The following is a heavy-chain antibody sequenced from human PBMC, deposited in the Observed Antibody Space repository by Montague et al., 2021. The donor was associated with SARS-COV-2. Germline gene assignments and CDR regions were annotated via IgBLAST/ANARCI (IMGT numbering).Heavy chain of an antibody. CDR1: SGPISSGGYS. CDR2: IYYSCST. D-gene: IGHD3-10*01. V-gene: IGHV4-31*03. J-gene: IGHJ6*02. CDR3: GRVRYYGSGTSLGMDV. Sequence: TLSLTCTVPSGPISSGGYSWSQITQHPGNRLDCMGYIYYSCSTYYNPSLKSRVTKSVDTSKNQFSLKLSSVTAADTAVHYCGRVRYYGSGTSLGMDVWGQGTTVTVSS.